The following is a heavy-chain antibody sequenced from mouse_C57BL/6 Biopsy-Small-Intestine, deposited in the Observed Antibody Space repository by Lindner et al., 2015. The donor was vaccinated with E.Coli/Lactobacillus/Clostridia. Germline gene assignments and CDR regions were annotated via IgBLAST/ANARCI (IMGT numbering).Heavy chain of an antibody. CDR3: GSWLSVVNLDHDGFDI. CDR1: GYTLSNYY. Sequence: SVKVSCKASGYTLSNYYVHWVRQAPGKGLEYVGWMDPKSGGRNYAQKFQGRVTLTSDTSINTAYMDLSGLTSDDTAVYFCGSWLSVVNLDHDGFDIWGQGTMLTVSS. D-gene: IGHD2-3*01. J-gene: IGHJ3*01. CDR2: MDPKSGGR. V-gene: IGHV1-84*02.